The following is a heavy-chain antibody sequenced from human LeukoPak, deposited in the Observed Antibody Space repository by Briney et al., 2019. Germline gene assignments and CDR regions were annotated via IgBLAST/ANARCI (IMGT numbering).Heavy chain of an antibody. CDR2: INPNSGGT. J-gene: IGHJ6*02. Sequence: ASVKVSCMASGYTFTGYYMHWVRQAPGQGLEWMGWINPNSGGTNYAQKFQGRVTMTRDTSISTAYMELSRLRSDDTAVYYCARAPVLLWFGEPYYYYGMDVWGQGTTVTVSS. V-gene: IGHV1-2*02. D-gene: IGHD3-10*01. CDR1: GYTFTGYY. CDR3: ARAPVLLWFGEPYYYYGMDV.